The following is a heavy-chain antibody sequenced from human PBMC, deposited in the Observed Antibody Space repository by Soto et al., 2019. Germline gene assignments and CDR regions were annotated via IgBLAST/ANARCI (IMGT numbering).Heavy chain of an antibody. J-gene: IGHJ6*02. Sequence: GGSLRLSCAASGFTFSSYSMNWVRQAPGKGLEWVSSISSSSSYIYYADSVKGRFTISRDNAKNSLYLQMNSLRAEDTAVYYCARAATVTTEYYYGMDVWGQGTTVTVYS. V-gene: IGHV3-21*01. CDR3: ARAATVTTEYYYGMDV. CDR2: ISSSSSYI. D-gene: IGHD4-4*01. CDR1: GFTFSSYS.